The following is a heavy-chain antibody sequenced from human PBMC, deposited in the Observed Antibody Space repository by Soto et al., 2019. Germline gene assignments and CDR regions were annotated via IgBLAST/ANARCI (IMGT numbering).Heavy chain of an antibody. CDR3: AKEFRHDNWFFEH. J-gene: IGHJ4*02. CDR1: GFTFSSHG. CDR2: IALDGSVS. V-gene: IGHV3-30*18. Sequence: GGSLRLSCAVSGFTFSSHGMQWVRQAPGKGLEWVAVIALDGSVSHYTDSVRGRFTVSRDNSKNTLYLEMNSLRAEDTAVYYCAKEFRHDNWFFEHWGQGTQVTVSS. D-gene: IGHD3-22*01.